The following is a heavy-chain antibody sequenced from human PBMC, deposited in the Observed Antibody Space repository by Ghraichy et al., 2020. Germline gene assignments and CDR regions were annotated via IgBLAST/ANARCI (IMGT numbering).Heavy chain of an antibody. CDR1: GYTFTSYG. CDR3: ARDPPYSSSWYNWFDP. D-gene: IGHD6-13*01. J-gene: IGHJ5*02. CDR2: ISAYNGNT. V-gene: IGHV1-18*01. Sequence: ASVKVSCKASGYTFTSYGISWVRQAPGQGLEWMGWISAYNGNTNYAQNLQGRVTMTTDTSTSTAYMELRSLRSDDTAVYYCARDPPYSSSWYNWFDPWDQGTLVTVSS.